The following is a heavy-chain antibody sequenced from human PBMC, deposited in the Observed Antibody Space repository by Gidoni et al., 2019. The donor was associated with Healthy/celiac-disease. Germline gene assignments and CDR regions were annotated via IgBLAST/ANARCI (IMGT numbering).Heavy chain of an antibody. CDR1: GGSISSGGYY. Sequence: QVQLQESGPGLVKPSQTLSLTCTVSGGSISSGGYYWSWIRQHPGKGLEWIGYIYYSGSTYYNPSLKSRVTISVDTSKNQFSLKLSSVTAADTAVYYCARDSPYDSSGRDAFDIWGQGTMVTVSS. D-gene: IGHD3-22*01. V-gene: IGHV4-31*03. J-gene: IGHJ3*02. CDR3: ARDSPYDSSGRDAFDI. CDR2: IYYSGST.